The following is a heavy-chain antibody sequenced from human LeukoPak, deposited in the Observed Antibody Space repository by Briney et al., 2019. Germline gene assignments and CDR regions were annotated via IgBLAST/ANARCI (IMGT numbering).Heavy chain of an antibody. CDR3: ARVSSGWYLGLDY. CDR2: TSSSSSYI. V-gene: IGHV3-21*01. J-gene: IGHJ4*02. CDR1: GFTFSSYS. D-gene: IGHD6-19*01. Sequence: GGSLRLSCAASGFTFSSYSMNWVRQAPGKGLEWVSSTSSSSSYIYYADSVKGRFTISRDNAKNSLYLQMNSLRAEDTAVYYCARVSSGWYLGLDYWGQGTLVTVSS.